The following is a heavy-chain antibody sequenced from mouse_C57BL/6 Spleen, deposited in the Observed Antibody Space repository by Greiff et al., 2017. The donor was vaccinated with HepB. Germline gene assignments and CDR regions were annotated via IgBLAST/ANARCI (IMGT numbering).Heavy chain of an antibody. CDR1: GYSITSGYY. CDR3: AREGKKVFDY. Sequence: EVKLQESGPGLVKPSQSLSLTCSVTGYSITSGYYWNWIRQFPGNKLEWMGYISYDGSNNYNPSLKNRISITRDTSKNQFFLKLNSVTTEDTATYYCAREGKKVFDYWGQGTTLTVSS. J-gene: IGHJ2*01. V-gene: IGHV3-6*01. CDR2: ISYDGSN.